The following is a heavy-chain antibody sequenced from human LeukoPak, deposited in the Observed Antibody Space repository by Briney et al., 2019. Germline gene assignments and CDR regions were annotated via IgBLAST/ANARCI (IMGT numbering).Heavy chain of an antibody. V-gene: IGHV3-7*04. J-gene: IGHJ4*02. CDR3: ARETEMANLDY. Sequence: GGALRLSCTASGFTFSSYWMNWVRQAPGKGLEWVANIKQNGSEKYYVDSVKGRFTISRDNAKKSLYLQMNSLRAEDTAVYYCARETEMANLDYWGQGTLVTVSS. D-gene: IGHD5-24*01. CDR2: IKQNGSEK. CDR1: GFTFSSYW.